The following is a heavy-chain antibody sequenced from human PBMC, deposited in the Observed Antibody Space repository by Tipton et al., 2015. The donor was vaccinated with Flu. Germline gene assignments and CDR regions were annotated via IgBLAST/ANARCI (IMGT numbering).Heavy chain of an antibody. D-gene: IGHD3-10*01. V-gene: IGHV4-4*08. CDR2: IYTTGST. J-gene: IGHJ4*02. CDR1: GFTFSDYY. CDR3: ARSPGYSGWGIYPYYFDD. Sequence: QVQLVQSGGGLVKPGGPLRLSCAASGFTFSDYYMSWIRQAPGKGLEWIGRIYTTGSTNYNPSLRSRVTISGDTSKNQFSLQLNSVTAEDTAVYYCARSPGYSGWGIYPYYFDDWGQGTLVTVSS.